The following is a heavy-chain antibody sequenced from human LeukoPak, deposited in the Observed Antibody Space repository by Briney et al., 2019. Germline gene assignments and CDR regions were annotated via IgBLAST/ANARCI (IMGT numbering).Heavy chain of an antibody. V-gene: IGHV3-66*02. J-gene: IGHJ4*02. CDR3: ARDPTVVTGGGYFDY. CDR2: IYSGGST. CDR1: GFTVSSNY. D-gene: IGHD4-23*01. Sequence: GGSLTLSCAASGFTVSSNYMGWVGEAPGMGLEWVSVIYSGGSTYYADSVKGRFTISRDNSKNTLYLQMNSLRAEDTAVYYCARDPTVVTGGGYFDYWGQGTLVTVSS.